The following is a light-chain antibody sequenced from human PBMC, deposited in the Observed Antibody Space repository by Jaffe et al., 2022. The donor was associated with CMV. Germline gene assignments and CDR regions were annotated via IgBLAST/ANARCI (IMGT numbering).Light chain of an antibody. J-gene: IGLJ2*01. CDR2: LEGSGSY. V-gene: IGLV4-60*03. CDR3: ETWDSNTHYVV. Sequence: QPVLTQSSSASASLGSSVKLTCTLSSGHSSYIIAWHQQQPGKAPRYLMKLEGSGSYNKGSGVPDRFSGSSSGADRYLTISNLQSEDEADYYCETWDSNTHYVVFGGGTKLTVL. CDR1: SGHSSYI.